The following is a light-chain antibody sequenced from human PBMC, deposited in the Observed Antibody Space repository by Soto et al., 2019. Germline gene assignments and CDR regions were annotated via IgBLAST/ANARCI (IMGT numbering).Light chain of an antibody. CDR1: SSDVGGYNY. J-gene: IGLJ2*01. CDR3: CSYAGSYTVV. CDR2: DVS. V-gene: IGLV2-11*01. Sequence: QSALTQPRSVSGSPGQSVTISCTGNSSDVGGYNYVSWYQQHPGKAPKLMIYDVSKRPSGVPDRFSGSKSGNTASLTISGLQAEDEADYYCCSYAGSYTVVFGGRTKVTVL.